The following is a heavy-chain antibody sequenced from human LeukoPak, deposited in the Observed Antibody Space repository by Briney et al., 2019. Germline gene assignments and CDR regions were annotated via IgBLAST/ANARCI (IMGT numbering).Heavy chain of an antibody. Sequence: GGSLRLSCAASGFTFDDYAMHWVRQAPGKGLEWVSGISWNSGSIGYADSVEGRFTISRDNAKNSLYLQMNSLRAEDTALYYCAKERSGFDPWGQGTLVTVSS. V-gene: IGHV3-9*01. J-gene: IGHJ5*02. CDR2: ISWNSGSI. CDR3: AKERSGFDP. CDR1: GFTFDDYA.